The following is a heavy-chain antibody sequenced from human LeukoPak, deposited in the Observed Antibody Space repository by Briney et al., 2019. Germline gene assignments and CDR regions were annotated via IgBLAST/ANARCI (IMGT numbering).Heavy chain of an antibody. CDR3: AREGGPYRPLDY. CDR1: GGSITITNY. Sequence: SETLSLTCGVSGGSITITNYWTWVRQPPGKGLEWIGEVNLQGSTNYNPSLMGRVAISVDTSENHISLQLTSVPAADTAVYYCAREGGPYRPLDYSGQGTLVTVSS. J-gene: IGHJ4*02. CDR2: VNLQGST. V-gene: IGHV4-4*02.